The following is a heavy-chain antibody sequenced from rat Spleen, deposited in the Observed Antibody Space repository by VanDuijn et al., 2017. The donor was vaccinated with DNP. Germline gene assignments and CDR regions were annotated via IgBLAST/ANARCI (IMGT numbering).Heavy chain of an antibody. CDR3: TRGLRVYYFDY. CDR2: IIYDGSRT. D-gene: IGHD1-11*01. J-gene: IGHJ2*01. V-gene: IGHV5S10*01. Sequence: EVQLVESGGGLVQPGRSLKLSCAASGFTFSDYNMAWVRQAPKKGLEWVATIIYDGSRTYYRDSVKGRFTISRDNAKNTLYLQMNSLRSEDTATYYCTRGLRVYYFDYWGQGVMVTVSS. CDR1: GFTFSDYN.